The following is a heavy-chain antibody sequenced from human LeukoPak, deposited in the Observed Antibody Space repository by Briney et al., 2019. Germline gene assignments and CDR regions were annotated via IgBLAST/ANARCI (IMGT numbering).Heavy chain of an antibody. CDR3: ARLGGYSYGLRR. CDR2: IYYSGST. V-gene: IGHV4-59*12. J-gene: IGHJ4*02. CDR1: GGSISSYY. Sequence: SETLSLTCIVSGGSISSYYWSWIRQPPGKGLEWIGYIYYSGSTNYNPSLKSRVTISVDTSKNQFSLKLSSVTAADTAVYYCARLGGYSYGLRRWGQGTLVTVSS. D-gene: IGHD5-18*01.